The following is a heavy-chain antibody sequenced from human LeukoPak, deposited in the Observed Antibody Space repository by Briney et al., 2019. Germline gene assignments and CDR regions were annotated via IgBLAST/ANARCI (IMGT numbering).Heavy chain of an antibody. CDR3: ARGSYYDSSGRIDAFDI. J-gene: IGHJ3*02. CDR1: GYTFTSYY. CDR2: INPSGGST. D-gene: IGHD3-22*01. V-gene: IGHV1-46*01. Sequence: ASVKVSCKASGYTFTSYYMHWVRQAPGQGLEWMGIINPSGGSTSYAQKFQGRVTMTRDMSTSTVYMELSSLRSEDTAVYYCARGSYYDSSGRIDAFDIWGQGTMVTVSS.